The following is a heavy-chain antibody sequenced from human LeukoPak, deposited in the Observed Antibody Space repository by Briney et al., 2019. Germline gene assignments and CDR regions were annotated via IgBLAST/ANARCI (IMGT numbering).Heavy chain of an antibody. Sequence: GGSLRLSCAASGFTFSSYGMHWVRQAPGKGLEWVAFIRYDGSNKYYADSVKGRFTISRDNPKNTLYLQMNSLRAEDTAVYYCAKIGRRHYYDSSGYRLDAFDIWGQGTMVTVSS. CDR1: GFTFSSYG. D-gene: IGHD3-22*01. CDR2: IRYDGSNK. V-gene: IGHV3-30*02. CDR3: AKIGRRHYYDSSGYRLDAFDI. J-gene: IGHJ3*02.